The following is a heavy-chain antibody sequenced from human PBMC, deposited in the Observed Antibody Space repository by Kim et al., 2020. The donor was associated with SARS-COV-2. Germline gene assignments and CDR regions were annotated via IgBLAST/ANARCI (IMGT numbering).Heavy chain of an antibody. J-gene: IGHJ6*02. CDR1: GFTFSSYA. Sequence: GGSLRLSCVASGFTFSSYAMHWVRQAPGKGLEWVAVIWYDGSNKYYADSVKGRFTISRDNSKNTLYLQMNSLRAEDTAVYYCAKRTYDSSGSGIYGMDVWGQGTTVTVSS. CDR2: IWYDGSNK. V-gene: IGHV3-33*06. CDR3: AKRTYDSSGSGIYGMDV. D-gene: IGHD3-22*01.